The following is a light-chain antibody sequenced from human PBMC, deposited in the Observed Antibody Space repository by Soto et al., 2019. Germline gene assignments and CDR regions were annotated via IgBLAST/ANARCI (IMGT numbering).Light chain of an antibody. Sequence: DIVVTQSPLALDITPGEPACISCRSSQSLQDPNGYNYLDWYLQKPRQSPQVLVYLGSNRSSGVPDRFSGSGSGTDFTLKISRVEAEDVGVYYCMQALQTPITFGQGTRLEIK. CDR3: MQALQTPIT. CDR1: QSLQDPNGYNY. CDR2: LGS. V-gene: IGKV2-28*01. J-gene: IGKJ5*01.